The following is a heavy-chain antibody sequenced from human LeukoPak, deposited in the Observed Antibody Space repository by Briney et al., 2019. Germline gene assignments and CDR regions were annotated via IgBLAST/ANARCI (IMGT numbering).Heavy chain of an antibody. CDR1: GYTFSHYG. J-gene: IGHJ3*02. CDR2: ISTYNGDT. Sequence: ASVKVSCKASGYTFSHYGITWVRQAPGRGREGMVWISTYNGDTTYTENLQRRVSMTTDTSTTTAYMELRNLTSDDTAVYYCARSLLIVPAASSEHDGFEMWGQGTLVTVSS. CDR3: ARSLLIVPAASSEHDGFEM. V-gene: IGHV1-18*01. D-gene: IGHD6-13*01.